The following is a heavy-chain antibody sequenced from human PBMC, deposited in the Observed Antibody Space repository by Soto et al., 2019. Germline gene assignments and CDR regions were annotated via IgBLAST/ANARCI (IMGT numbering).Heavy chain of an antibody. D-gene: IGHD2-2*01. CDR2: MNPNSGNT. Sequence: GAPVKVSCKASGYTFTSYDINWVRQATGQGLEWMGWMNPNSGNTGYAQKFQGRVTMTRNTSISTAYMELSSLRSEDTAVYYCARAVVPAAMPAIVDYWGQGTLVTVSS. J-gene: IGHJ4*02. V-gene: IGHV1-8*01. CDR3: ARAVVPAAMPAIVDY. CDR1: GYTFTSYD.